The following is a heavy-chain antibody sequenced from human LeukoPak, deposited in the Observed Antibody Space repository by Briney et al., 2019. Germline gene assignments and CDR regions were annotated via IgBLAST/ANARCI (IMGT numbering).Heavy chain of an antibody. J-gene: IGHJ3*02. Sequence: SETLSLTCTVSGGSISSYYWSWIRQPPGKGLEWIGYIYYSGSTNYNPSLKSRVTISVDTSKNQFSLKLSSVTAADTAVYYCARSERLAYRGGDCYPDAFDIWGQGTMVTVSS. CDR2: IYYSGST. CDR3: ARSERLAYRGGDCYPDAFDI. V-gene: IGHV4-59*01. CDR1: GGSISSYY. D-gene: IGHD2-21*02.